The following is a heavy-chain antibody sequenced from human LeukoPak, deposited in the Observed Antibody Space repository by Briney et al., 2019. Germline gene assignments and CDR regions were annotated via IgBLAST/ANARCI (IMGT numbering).Heavy chain of an antibody. D-gene: IGHD2-15*01. CDR1: GFTFSSYW. V-gene: IGHV3-7*03. CDR3: ARDCSYRSCYAYCGMDV. J-gene: IGHJ6*02. Sequence: GGSLRLSCTASGFTFSSYWMSWVRQAPGKGLDWVANIKQDGGEKYYVDSVKGRFTISRDNAKNSLFLQMNSLSADDTAVYYCARDCSYRSCYAYCGMDVWGQGTTVTVSS. CDR2: IKQDGGEK.